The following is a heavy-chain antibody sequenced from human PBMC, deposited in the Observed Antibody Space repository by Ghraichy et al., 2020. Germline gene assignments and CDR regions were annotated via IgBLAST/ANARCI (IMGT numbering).Heavy chain of an antibody. CDR1: GYTFFGYY. J-gene: IGHJ4*02. CDR2: INPETGDT. V-gene: IGHV1-2*06. D-gene: IGHD6-6*01. Sequence: ASVKVSCKASGYTFFGYYINWFRQAPGQGLEWMGRINPETGDTIYAQRFQGGVTMTRDTSITTAYMEMRSLTSDDTAVYFCARAASSSSDFDYWGQGTLVTVSS. CDR3: ARAASSSSDFDY.